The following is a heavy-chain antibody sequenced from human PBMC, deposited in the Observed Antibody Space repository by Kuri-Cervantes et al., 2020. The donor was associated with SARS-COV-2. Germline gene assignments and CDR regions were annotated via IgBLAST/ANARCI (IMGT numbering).Heavy chain of an antibody. CDR1: GFTFDDYA. J-gene: IGHJ4*02. CDR3: ASNRGFSYYDRVLDY. CDR2: ISWNRGNI. V-gene: IGHV3-9*01. Sequence: SLKISCAASGFTFDDYAMHWVRQAPGRGLEWVSGISWNRGNIDYADSVKGRFTISRDNSKNTLYLQMNSLRAEDTAVYYCASNRGFSYYDRVLDYWGQGTLVTVSS. D-gene: IGHD3-22*01.